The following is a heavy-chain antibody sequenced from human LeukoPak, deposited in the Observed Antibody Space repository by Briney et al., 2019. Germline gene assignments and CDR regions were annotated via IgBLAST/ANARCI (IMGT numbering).Heavy chain of an antibody. J-gene: IGHJ6*03. CDR1: GGSISSYY. V-gene: IGHV4-4*07. Sequence: SETLSLTCTVSGGSISSYYWSWIRQPAGKGLEWIGRIYTSGSTNYNPSLKSRVTMSVDTSKNQFSLKLSSVTAADTAVYYCAREAPTTSPYYYYMDVWGKGTTVTVSS. D-gene: IGHD1-26*01. CDR3: AREAPTTSPYYYYMDV. CDR2: IYTSGST.